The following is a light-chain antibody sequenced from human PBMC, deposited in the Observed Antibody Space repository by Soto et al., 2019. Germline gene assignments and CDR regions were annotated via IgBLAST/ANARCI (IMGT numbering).Light chain of an antibody. V-gene: IGKV3-15*01. CDR1: QSVSSN. CDR3: QQYNNWRPWT. CDR2: GAS. Sequence: EILFTQSPGTLSLSPGERATLSCRASQSVSSNFAWYQQKPGQAPRLLIYGASTRANGIPARFSGSGSGAEFALTISSLQSEDFSAYYCQQYNNWRPWTFGQGTKVDIK. J-gene: IGKJ1*01.